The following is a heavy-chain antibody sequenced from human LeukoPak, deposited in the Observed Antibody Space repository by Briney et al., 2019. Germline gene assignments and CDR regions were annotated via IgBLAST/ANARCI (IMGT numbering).Heavy chain of an antibody. Sequence: SETLSLTCTVSGYSISSGYYWGWIRPPPGKGLEWIGSIYHSGSTYYNPSLKSRVTISVDTSKNQFSLKLSSVTAADTAVYYCARGREQWLPLAESNWFDPWGQGTLVAVSS. J-gene: IGHJ5*02. CDR3: ARGREQWLPLAESNWFDP. CDR1: GYSISSGYY. V-gene: IGHV4-38-2*02. D-gene: IGHD6-19*01. CDR2: IYHSGST.